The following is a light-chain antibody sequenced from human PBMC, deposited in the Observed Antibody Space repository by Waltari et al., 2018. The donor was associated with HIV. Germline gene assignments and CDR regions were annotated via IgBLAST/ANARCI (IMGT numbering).Light chain of an antibody. CDR2: GAS. J-gene: IGKJ1*01. CDR3: QQYNKWPGT. Sequence: ENVMTQSPAILSVSPGEGATLSCRASQSVKTNLAWYQQKPGQAPRLLIHGASTRANGVPARFSGSGSETEFTLTITGLQSEDFAVYHCQQYNKWPGTFGQGTKVEIK. CDR1: QSVKTN. V-gene: IGKV3-15*01.